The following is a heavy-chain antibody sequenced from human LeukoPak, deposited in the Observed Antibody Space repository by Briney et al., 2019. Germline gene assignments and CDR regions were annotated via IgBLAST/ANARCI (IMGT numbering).Heavy chain of an antibody. Sequence: ASVKVSCKASGYTLTSYGISWVRQAPGQGLEWMGWISAYNGNTNYAQKLQGRVTMPTDTSTSTAYMELRSLRSDDTAVYYCARDRGNWNDVPYGMDVWGQGTTVTVSS. CDR2: ISAYNGNT. V-gene: IGHV1-18*01. D-gene: IGHD1-1*01. CDR1: GYTLTSYG. J-gene: IGHJ6*02. CDR3: ARDRGNWNDVPYGMDV.